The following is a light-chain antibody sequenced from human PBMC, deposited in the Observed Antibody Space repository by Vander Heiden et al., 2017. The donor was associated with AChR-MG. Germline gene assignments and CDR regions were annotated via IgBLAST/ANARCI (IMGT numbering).Light chain of an antibody. CDR3: QQEKSYSRT. CDR1: QSISNS. CDR2: EAS. V-gene: IGKV1-5*03. J-gene: IGKJ4*01. Sequence: DIQMTQSPSTLSASVGDRVTITCRASQSISNSLAWYQQKAGKAPKVLIYEASSLESGVPSRFSGSGSGTEFTLTISSLQPDDFATYYCQQEKSYSRTFGGGTKVDIK.